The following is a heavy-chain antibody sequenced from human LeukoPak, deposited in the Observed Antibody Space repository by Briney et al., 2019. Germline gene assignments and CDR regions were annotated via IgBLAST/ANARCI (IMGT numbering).Heavy chain of an antibody. Sequence: SETLSLTCTVSGGSISSGDYYWSWIRQPPGKGLEWIGYIYYSGSTYYNPSLKSPVTISVDTSKNQFSLKLSSVTAADTAVYYCARVLYYGLGMDVWGQGTTVTVSS. CDR3: ARVLYYGLGMDV. CDR1: GGSISSGDYY. CDR2: IYYSGST. D-gene: IGHD2-8*01. V-gene: IGHV4-30-4*01. J-gene: IGHJ6*02.